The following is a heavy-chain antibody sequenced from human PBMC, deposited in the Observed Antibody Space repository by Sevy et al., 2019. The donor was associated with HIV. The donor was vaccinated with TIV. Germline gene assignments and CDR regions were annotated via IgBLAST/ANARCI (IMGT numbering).Heavy chain of an antibody. V-gene: IGHV4-39*01. CDR2: IYYSGST. D-gene: IGHD3-10*01. CDR1: GGSISSSSYY. J-gene: IGHJ6*02. CDR3: ARAFGELIHYYYYGMDV. Sequence: SDTLSLTCTVSGGSISSSSYYWGWIRQPPGKGLEWIGSIYYSGSTYYNPSLKSRVTISVDTSKNQFSLKLSSVTAADTAVYYCARAFGELIHYYYYGMDVWGQGTTVTVSS.